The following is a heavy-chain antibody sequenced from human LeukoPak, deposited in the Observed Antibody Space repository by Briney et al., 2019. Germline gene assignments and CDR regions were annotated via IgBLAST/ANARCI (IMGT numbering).Heavy chain of an antibody. CDR2: ISSSSDSI. Sequence: GGSLRLSCAAPGFTFSDSNMNWVRQAPGKGLEWVSYISSSSDSIYYADSVKGRFTISRDNAKNSLYLQMNSLRAEDTAVYFCARDDYYDTSGYSQDDWGQGTLVIVSS. CDR1: GFTFSDSN. D-gene: IGHD3-22*01. V-gene: IGHV3-48*01. J-gene: IGHJ4*02. CDR3: ARDDYYDTSGYSQDD.